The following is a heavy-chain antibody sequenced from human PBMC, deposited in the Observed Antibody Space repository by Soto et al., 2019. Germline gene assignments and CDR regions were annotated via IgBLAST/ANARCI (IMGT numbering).Heavy chain of an antibody. CDR2: ISYSGST. Sequence: LSLTCAVSVGSVSSGSYYWSWIRQPPGKGLEWIGYISYSGSTNYNPSLKSRVTISVDTSKNQFSLKLSSVTAADTAVYYCARGAGIYTYGGWFDPWGQGTLVTVSS. J-gene: IGHJ5*02. V-gene: IGHV4-61*01. CDR1: VGSVSSGSYY. D-gene: IGHD6-13*01. CDR3: ARGAGIYTYGGWFDP.